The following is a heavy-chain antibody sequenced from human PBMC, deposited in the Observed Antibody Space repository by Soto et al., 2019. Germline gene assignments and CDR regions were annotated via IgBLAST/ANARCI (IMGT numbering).Heavy chain of an antibody. D-gene: IGHD7-27*01. CDR2: IYYGGST. J-gene: IGHJ4*02. CDR3: AKNWNWGSLVH. V-gene: IGHV4-59*08. CDR1: GDSISTDY. Sequence: QVHLQESGPGLVKPSETLSLTCTVSGDSISTDYWSWSRQSPGKGLEWIGFIYYGGSTNYNPSLNSRVTISVDTPKNQFSLKLSSVTAADTAVYYCAKNWNWGSLVHWGQGTLVTVSS.